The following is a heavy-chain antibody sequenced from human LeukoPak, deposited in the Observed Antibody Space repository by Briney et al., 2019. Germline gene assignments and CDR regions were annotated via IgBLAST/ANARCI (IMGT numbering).Heavy chain of an antibody. V-gene: IGHV3-7*01. J-gene: IGHJ4*02. Sequence: PGGSLRLSCAASGFTFSNYWMSWVRQAPGKGLEWVANIKQDGSERYYVDSVKGRFSISRDNAKKSLYLQMNSLRAEDSAVYYCARERGYSSSWYGGLEYWGQGTLSPSPQ. CDR1: GFTFSNYW. CDR2: IKQDGSER. CDR3: ARERGYSSSWYGGLEY. D-gene: IGHD6-13*01.